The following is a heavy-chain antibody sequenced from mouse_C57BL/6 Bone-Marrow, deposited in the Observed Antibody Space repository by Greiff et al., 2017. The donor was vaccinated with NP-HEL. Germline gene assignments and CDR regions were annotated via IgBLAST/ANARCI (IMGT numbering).Heavy chain of an antibody. J-gene: IGHJ3*01. Sequence: EVTLVESGGGLVQPKGSLKLSCAASGFTFNTYAMHWVRQAPGKGLEWVARIRSKSSNYATYYAVSVKDRLTISRDDSQRTHNLQMNNLKTEDTDTYYCARDNTVVARPWFAYWGQGTLVTVSA. D-gene: IGHD1-1*01. CDR1: GFTFNTYA. V-gene: IGHV10-3*01. CDR2: IRSKSSNYAT. CDR3: ARDNTVVARPWFAY.